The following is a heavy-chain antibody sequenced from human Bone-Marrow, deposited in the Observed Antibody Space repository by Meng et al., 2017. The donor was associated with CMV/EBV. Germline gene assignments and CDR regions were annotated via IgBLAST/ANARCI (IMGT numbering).Heavy chain of an antibody. CDR2: IGSTGIDT. CDR1: GFTFNNYA. CDR3: AKDGLSYCSSTSCYRGMDV. D-gene: IGHD2-2*01. V-gene: IGHV3-23*01. Sequence: GESLKISCAASGFTFNNYAMSWVRQAPGKGLEWVSGIGSTGIDTHNADSVKGRFTISRDNSKNTLYLQMNSLRAEDTAVYYCAKDGLSYCSSTSCYRGMDVWGQGTTVTVSS. J-gene: IGHJ6*02.